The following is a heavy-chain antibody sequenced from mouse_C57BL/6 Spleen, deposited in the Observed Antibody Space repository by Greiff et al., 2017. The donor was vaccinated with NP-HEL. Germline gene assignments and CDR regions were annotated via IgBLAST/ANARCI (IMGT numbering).Heavy chain of an antibody. V-gene: IGHV14-3*01. CDR3: ASSGYYDYDAWFAY. CDR1: GFNIKNTY. CDR2: IDPANGNT. D-gene: IGHD2-4*01. J-gene: IGHJ3*01. Sequence: EVKLQESVAELVRPGASVKLSCTASGFNIKNTYMHWVKQRPEQGLEWIGRIDPANGNTKYAPKFQGKATITADTSSNTAYLQLSSLTSEDTAIYYCASSGYYDYDAWFAYWGQGTLVTVSA.